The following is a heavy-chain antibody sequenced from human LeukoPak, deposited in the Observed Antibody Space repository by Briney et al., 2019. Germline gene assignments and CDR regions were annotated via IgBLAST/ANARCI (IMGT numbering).Heavy chain of an antibody. CDR1: GGSISSSSYY. J-gene: IGHJ6*03. V-gene: IGHV4-39*07. D-gene: IGHD6-19*01. CDR3: ARQWLGAYYYYYMDV. Sequence: SETLSLTCTVSGGSISSSSYYWGWIRQPPGKGLEWIGSIYYSGSTYYNPSLKSRVTISVDTSKNQFSLKLSSVTAADTAVYYCARQWLGAYYYYYMDVWGKGTTVTISS. CDR2: IYYSGST.